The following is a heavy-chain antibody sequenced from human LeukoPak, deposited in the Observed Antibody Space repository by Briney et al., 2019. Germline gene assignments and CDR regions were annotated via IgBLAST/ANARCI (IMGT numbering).Heavy chain of an antibody. V-gene: IGHV4-34*01. D-gene: IGHD2-2*01. J-gene: IGHJ4*02. CDR1: GGSFSGYY. CDR2: INHSGST. Sequence: SETLSLTCAVYGGSFSGYYWSWIRQPPGKGLEWIGEINHSGSTNYNPSLKSRVTISVDTSKNQFSLKLSSVTAADTAVYYCARNVRGNNYAVFDYWGQGILVTVSS. CDR3: ARNVRGNNYAVFDY.